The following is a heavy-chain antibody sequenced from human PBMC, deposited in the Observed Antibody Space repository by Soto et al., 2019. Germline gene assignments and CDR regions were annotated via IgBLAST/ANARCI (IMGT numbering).Heavy chain of an antibody. D-gene: IGHD6-13*01. CDR2: IYYSGST. CDR1: GGSASSGSYY. CDR3: ARVVGSSSSWYEFDY. J-gene: IGHJ4*02. Sequence: PSETLSLTCTVSGGSASSGSYYWSWIRQPPGKGLEWIGYIYYSGSTNYNPSLKSRVTMSVDTSKNQFSLKLSSVTAADTAVYYCARVVGSSSSWYEFDYWGQGTLVTVSS. V-gene: IGHV4-61*01.